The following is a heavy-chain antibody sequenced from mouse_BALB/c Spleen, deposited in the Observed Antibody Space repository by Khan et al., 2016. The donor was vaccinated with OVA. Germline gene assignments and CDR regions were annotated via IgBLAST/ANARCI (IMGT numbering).Heavy chain of an antibody. D-gene: IGHD2-4*01. J-gene: IGHJ4*01. CDR1: GFSLTGYG. V-gene: IGHV2-6-7*01. Sequence: VELVESGPSLVAPSQSLSITCTVSGFSLTGYGVNWVRQPPGKGLEWLGMIWGDGSTDYNSALKSRLSISKDNSKSQVFLKMNSLHTDDTARYYCAREIYYDYAYYYAMDYWGQGTSVTVSS. CDR2: IWGDGST. CDR3: AREIYYDYAYYYAMDY.